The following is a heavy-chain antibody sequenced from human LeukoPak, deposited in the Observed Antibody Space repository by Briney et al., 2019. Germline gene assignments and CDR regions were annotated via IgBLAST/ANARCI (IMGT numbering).Heavy chain of an antibody. CDR1: DHTFTNYG. V-gene: IGHV1-18*01. Sequence: ASGKVSGKASDHTFTNYGTSWVRQAPGQGLKWMRWISGYNANTKYAQKLQGRLTMTTDTSTTTAFMELRSLRSDDTAVYYCASRNFYASGTETGYYFDFWGRGTLVTVSS. J-gene: IGHJ4*02. D-gene: IGHD3-10*01. CDR3: ASRNFYASGTETGYYFDF. CDR2: ISGYNANT.